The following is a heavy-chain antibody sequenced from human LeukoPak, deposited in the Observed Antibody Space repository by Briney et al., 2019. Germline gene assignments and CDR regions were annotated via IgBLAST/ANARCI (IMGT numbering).Heavy chain of an antibody. V-gene: IGHV3-23*01. CDR1: GFIFSNHA. CDR2: ISSRGDST. J-gene: IGHJ4*02. D-gene: IGHD6-19*01. CDR3: VKGPRPDITVAHTVEN. Sequence: GGSLRLSCAASGFIFSNHAMSWVRQVPGRGLEWVSTISSRGDSTYVADSVKGRFTISRDNSKNSLYLQMNTVRAEDTAVYYCVKGPRPDITVAHTVENWGQGTLVTVSS.